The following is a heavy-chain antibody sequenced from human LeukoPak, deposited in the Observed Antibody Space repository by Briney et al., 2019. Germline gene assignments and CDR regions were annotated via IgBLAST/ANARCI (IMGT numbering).Heavy chain of an antibody. V-gene: IGHV1-18*04. Sequence: ASVKVSCKASGYTFTSYGISWVRQAPGQGLDWMGWISAYNGNTNYAQKLQGRVTMTTDTSTSTAYMEMRSLRSDDTAVYYCARDHWARIAAAGTRTTYFDYWGQGTLVTVSS. CDR3: ARDHWARIAAAGTRTTYFDY. CDR2: ISAYNGNT. D-gene: IGHD6-13*01. J-gene: IGHJ4*02. CDR1: GYTFTSYG.